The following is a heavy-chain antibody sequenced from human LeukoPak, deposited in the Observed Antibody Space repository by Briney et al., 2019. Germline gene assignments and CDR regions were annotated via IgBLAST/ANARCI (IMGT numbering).Heavy chain of an antibody. V-gene: IGHV4-39*01. D-gene: IGHD3-3*01. CDR1: GGSISSSSYY. CDR2: IYYSGST. J-gene: IGHJ4*02. CDR3: ARTRGYYDSCFDY. Sequence: SETLSLTCTVSGGSISSSSYYWGWIRQPPGKGLGWIGSIYYSGSTYYNPSLKSRVTISVDTSKNQFSLKLSSVTAADTAVYYCARTRGYYDSCFDYWGQGTLVTVSS.